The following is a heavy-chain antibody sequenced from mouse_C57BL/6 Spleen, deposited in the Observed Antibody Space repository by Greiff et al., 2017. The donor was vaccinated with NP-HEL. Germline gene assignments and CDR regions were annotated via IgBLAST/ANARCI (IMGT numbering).Heavy chain of an antibody. V-gene: IGHV3-6*01. CDR2: ISYDGSN. Sequence: EVQLQESGPGLVKPSQSLSLTCSVTGYSITSGYYWNWIRQFPGNKLEWMGYISYDGSNNYNPSLKNRISITRDTSKNQFFLKLNSVTTEDTSTYYCAREANWEAFDYWGQGTTLTVSS. CDR1: GYSITSGYY. D-gene: IGHD4-1*01. CDR3: AREANWEAFDY. J-gene: IGHJ2*01.